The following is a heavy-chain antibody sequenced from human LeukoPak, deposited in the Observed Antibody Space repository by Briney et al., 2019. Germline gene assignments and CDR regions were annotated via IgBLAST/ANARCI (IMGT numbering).Heavy chain of an antibody. CDR3: ARSFLQLWLDIDY. V-gene: IGHV3-33*01. D-gene: IGHD5-18*01. CDR1: GFTFSSYG. CDR2: IWYDGSNK. J-gene: IGHJ4*02. Sequence: GGSLRLSCAASGFTFSSYGMHWVRQAPGKGLEWVAVIWYDGSNKYYADSVKGRFAISRDNSKNTLYLQMNSLRAEDTAVYYCARSFLQLWLDIDYWGQGTLVTVSS.